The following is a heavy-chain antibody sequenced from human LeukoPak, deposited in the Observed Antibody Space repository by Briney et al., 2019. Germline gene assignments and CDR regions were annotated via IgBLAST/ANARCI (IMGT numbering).Heavy chain of an antibody. CDR3: ARMVVRDTAPAGGDY. J-gene: IGHJ4*03. CDR1: GFTFSNYA. D-gene: IGHD6-13*01. CDR2: ISSDGSNQ. V-gene: IGHV3-30*01. Sequence: GGSLRPSCAASGFTFSNYALHWDRQAPGKGLEWVALISSDGSNQYYADSVKGRFSISRDNSKNTVYLQMNSLGAEDTAIYYCARMVVRDTAPAGGDYWGQGTLLTVSS.